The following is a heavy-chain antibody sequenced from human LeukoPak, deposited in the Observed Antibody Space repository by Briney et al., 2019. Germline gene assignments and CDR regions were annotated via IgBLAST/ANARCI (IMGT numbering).Heavy chain of an antibody. CDR1: GDSISSGGYS. CDR2: IYHSGST. J-gene: IGHJ6*02. Sequence: SETLSLTCAVSGDSISSGGYSWGWIRQPPGKGLEWIGYIYHSGSTYYNPSLKSRVTISVDRSKNQFSLKLSSVTAADTAVYYCARGRGYCSGGSCYSYYGMDVWGQGTTVTVSS. D-gene: IGHD2-15*01. V-gene: IGHV4-30-2*01. CDR3: ARGRGYCSGGSCYSYYGMDV.